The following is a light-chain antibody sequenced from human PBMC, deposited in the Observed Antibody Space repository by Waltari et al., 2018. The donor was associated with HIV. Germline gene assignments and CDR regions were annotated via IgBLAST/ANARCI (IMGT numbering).Light chain of an antibody. CDR3: QQYNDWPTT. CDR2: DAS. CDR1: QTVSTN. Sequence: EIALTHSAATLSVSPGERATLSCRASQTVSTNLAWYQQKPGQAPRVLIYDASTRATGTPSRCSGSGSGTEFTLTISSLQSEDFAVYFCQQYNDWPTTFGQGTKVEIK. V-gene: IGKV3-15*01. J-gene: IGKJ1*01.